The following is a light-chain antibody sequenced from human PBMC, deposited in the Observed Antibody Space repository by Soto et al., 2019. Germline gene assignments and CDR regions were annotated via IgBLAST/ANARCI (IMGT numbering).Light chain of an antibody. CDR2: KAS. J-gene: IGKJ4*01. CDR3: QQYNTYSLT. V-gene: IGKV1-5*03. CDR1: QSISSW. Sequence: DIPMTQSPSTLSASVGDRVTITCRASQSISSWLAWYQQKPGKAPNLLIYKASSLESGVPSRFSGSGSGTEFTLTISSLQPDDFATYYCQQYNTYSLTFAGGTKVQIK.